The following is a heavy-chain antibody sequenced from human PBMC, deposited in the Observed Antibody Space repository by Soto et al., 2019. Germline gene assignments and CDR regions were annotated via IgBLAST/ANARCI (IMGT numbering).Heavy chain of an antibody. CDR1: GFAFSSYS. D-gene: IGHD2-15*01. Sequence: EVQLVESGGGLVKPGGSLRLSCAASGFAFSSYSMNWVRQAPGKGLEWVSSISSSSSYIYYADSVKGRFTISRDNAKNSLCLQMTSLRAEDTAVYYCARVGFAAVVGANDYWGQGNMVTVSS. J-gene: IGHJ4*02. CDR3: ARVGFAAVVGANDY. V-gene: IGHV3-21*06. CDR2: ISSSSSYI.